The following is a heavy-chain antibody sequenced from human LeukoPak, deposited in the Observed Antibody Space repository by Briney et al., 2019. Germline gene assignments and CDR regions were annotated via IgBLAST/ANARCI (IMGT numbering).Heavy chain of an antibody. D-gene: IGHD1-26*01. CDR2: ISPSGGST. J-gene: IGHJ6*03. Sequence: ASVKVSCKAFGYTFTSNYMHWVRQAPGQGPEWMGVISPSGGSTTYAQKFQGRVTLTRDMSTSTDYLELSSLRSEDTAVYYCARAFSGSYLSYYYYMDVWGKGTTVTVSS. CDR1: GYTFTSNY. V-gene: IGHV1-46*01. CDR3: ARAFSGSYLSYYYYMDV.